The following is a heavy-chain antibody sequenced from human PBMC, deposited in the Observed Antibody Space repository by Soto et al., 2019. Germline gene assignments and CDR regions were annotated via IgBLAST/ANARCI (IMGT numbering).Heavy chain of an antibody. D-gene: IGHD2-2*01. CDR3: AKGLYCSSTSCYPPLGMDV. Sequence: GGSLRLSCAASGFTFSSYAMSWVRQAPGKGLEWVSAISGRGGSTYYADSVKGRFTISRDNSKNTLYLQMNRLRAEDTDLYYCAKGLYCSSTSCYPPLGMDVWGQGTTVTVSS. J-gene: IGHJ6*02. CDR1: GFTFSSYA. CDR2: ISGRGGST. V-gene: IGHV3-23*01.